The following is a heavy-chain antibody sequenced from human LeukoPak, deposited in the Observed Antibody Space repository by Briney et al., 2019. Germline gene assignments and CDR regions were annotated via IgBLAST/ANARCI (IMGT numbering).Heavy chain of an antibody. CDR1: GFTFSTYS. Sequence: GGSLRLSCAASGFTFSTYSMNWVRQAPRKGLEWVSSISSSSSYIYYADSLKGRFTTSRDNAKNSLYLQMNSLRAEDTAVYYCARVARGNSGAFDIWGQGTMVTVSS. CDR3: ARVARGNSGAFDI. J-gene: IGHJ3*02. V-gene: IGHV3-21*01. D-gene: IGHD4-23*01. CDR2: ISSSSSYI.